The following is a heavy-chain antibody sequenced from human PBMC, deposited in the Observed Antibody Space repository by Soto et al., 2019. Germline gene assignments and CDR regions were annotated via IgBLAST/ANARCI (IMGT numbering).Heavy chain of an antibody. J-gene: IGHJ6*02. Sequence: GGSLRLSCAASGFTFSNAWMNWVRQAPGKGLEWVGRIKSKTDGGTTDYAAPVKGRFTISGDDSKNTLYLQMNSLKTEDTAVYYCTNRIPYYYGMDVWGQGTTVTVS. V-gene: IGHV3-15*07. CDR1: GFTFSNAW. D-gene: IGHD2-2*02. CDR3: TNRIPYYYGMDV. CDR2: IKSKTDGGTT.